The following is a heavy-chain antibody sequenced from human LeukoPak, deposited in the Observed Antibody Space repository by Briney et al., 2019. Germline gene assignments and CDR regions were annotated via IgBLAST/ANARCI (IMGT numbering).Heavy chain of an antibody. V-gene: IGHV1-46*01. D-gene: IGHD6-13*01. CDR1: GYTFPSYF. Sequence: GASVTVSCKASGYTFPSYFMHWVRQAPGQGLEWMGIINPTGGSTTYAQKFQGRVTMTRDTSTSTVYMELSSLRSDDTAVYYCAREERLIAATGRGAFDYWGQGTLVTVSS. CDR3: AREERLIAATGRGAFDY. J-gene: IGHJ4*02. CDR2: INPTGGST.